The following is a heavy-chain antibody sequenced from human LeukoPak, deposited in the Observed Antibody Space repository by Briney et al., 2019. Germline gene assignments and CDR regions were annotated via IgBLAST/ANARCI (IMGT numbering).Heavy chain of an antibody. J-gene: IGHJ5*02. CDR1: GGTFSSYT. Sequence: AASVTVSCKASGGTFSSYTISWVRQAPGQGLEWMGRIIPILGIANYAQKFQGRVTITADKSTSTAYMELSSLRSEDTAVYYCARELERLGWFDPWGQGTLVTVSS. CDR3: ARELERLGWFDP. V-gene: IGHV1-69*04. D-gene: IGHD1-1*01. CDR2: IIPILGIA.